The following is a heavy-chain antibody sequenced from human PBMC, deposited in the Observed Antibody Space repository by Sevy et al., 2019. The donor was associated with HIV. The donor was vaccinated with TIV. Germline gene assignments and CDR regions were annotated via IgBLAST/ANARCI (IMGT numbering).Heavy chain of an antibody. CDR3: ARAPVRWECPGAFDM. V-gene: IGHV3-7*01. J-gene: IGHJ3*02. Sequence: GGSLRLSCAASKFTFSNYWMSWVRQAPGKGLEWVANINQNGSEKYYVDSVKGRFTISRDNAKSSLFLQMNSLRAEDTAVYYCARAPVRWECPGAFDMWGQGTMVTVSS. D-gene: IGHD1-26*01. CDR2: INQNGSEK. CDR1: KFTFSNYW.